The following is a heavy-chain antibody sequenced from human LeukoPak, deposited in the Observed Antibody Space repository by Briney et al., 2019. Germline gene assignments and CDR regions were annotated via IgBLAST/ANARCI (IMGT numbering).Heavy chain of an antibody. Sequence: ASVRVSCKASGYTFTSYYMHWGRQAPGQGLEWMGIINPSGGSTSYAQKFQGRVTMTTDTSTSTAYMELRSLRSDDTAVYYCARDEGYSYGRVDYWGQGTLVTVSS. J-gene: IGHJ4*02. V-gene: IGHV1-46*01. D-gene: IGHD5-18*01. CDR2: INPSGGST. CDR1: GYTFTSYY. CDR3: ARDEGYSYGRVDY.